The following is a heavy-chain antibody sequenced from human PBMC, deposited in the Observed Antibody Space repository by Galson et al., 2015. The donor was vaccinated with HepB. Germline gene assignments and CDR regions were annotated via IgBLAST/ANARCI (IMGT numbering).Heavy chain of an antibody. V-gene: IGHV3-23*01. Sequence: SLRLSCAASGFTFSSYAMSWVRQAPGKGLEWVSAISGSGGSTYYADSVKGRLTISRDNSKNTLYLQMNSLRAEDTAVYYCAKGGLERDGYNYEMDAFDIWGQGTMVTVSS. CDR2: ISGSGGST. CDR1: GFTFSSYA. D-gene: IGHD5-24*01. CDR3: AKGGLERDGYNYEMDAFDI. J-gene: IGHJ3*02.